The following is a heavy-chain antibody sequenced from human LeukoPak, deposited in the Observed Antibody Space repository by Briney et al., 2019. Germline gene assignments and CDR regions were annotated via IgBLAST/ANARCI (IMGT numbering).Heavy chain of an antibody. J-gene: IGHJ4*02. CDR2: IYYSGST. Sequence: SETLSLTCTVSGGSISSSSYYWGWIRQPPGKGLEWIGGIYYSGSTYYNPFLKSRVTISVDTSKNQFSLKLSSVTAADTAVYYCARRHYSGYDQATSDYFDYWGQGTLVTVSS. CDR1: GGSISSSSYY. V-gene: IGHV4-39*07. D-gene: IGHD5-12*01. CDR3: ARRHYSGYDQATSDYFDY.